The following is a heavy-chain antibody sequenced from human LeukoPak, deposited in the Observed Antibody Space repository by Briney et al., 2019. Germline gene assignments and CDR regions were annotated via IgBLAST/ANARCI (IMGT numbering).Heavy chain of an antibody. J-gene: IGHJ4*02. V-gene: IGHV3-11*01. Sequence: PGGSLRLSCAASGFTFSDYYRSWIRQAPGKGLEWVSYISSSGSTIYYADSVKGRFTISRDNAKNSLYLQMNSLRAEDTAVYYCAREREETYYYDSSGYYRSFDYWGQGTLVTVSS. D-gene: IGHD3-22*01. CDR1: GFTFSDYY. CDR2: ISSSGSTI. CDR3: AREREETYYYDSSGYYRSFDY.